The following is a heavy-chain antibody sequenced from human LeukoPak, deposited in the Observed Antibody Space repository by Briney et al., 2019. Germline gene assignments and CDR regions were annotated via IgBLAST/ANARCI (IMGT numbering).Heavy chain of an antibody. V-gene: IGHV1-18*01. J-gene: IGHJ4*02. Sequence: GASVKPSCKASGYTFTSYGISWVRHAPGQGLEWMGWISANDGNTDYPQKFQGRVTMTEDTSTDTAFMELSSLRSEDTAVYYCATLSRSWYVGLGYWGQGTLVTVSS. D-gene: IGHD6-13*01. CDR2: ISANDGNT. CDR1: GYTFTSYG. CDR3: ATLSRSWYVGLGY.